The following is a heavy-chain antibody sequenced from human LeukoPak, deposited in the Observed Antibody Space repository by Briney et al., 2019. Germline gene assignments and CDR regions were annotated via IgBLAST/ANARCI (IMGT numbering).Heavy chain of an antibody. J-gene: IGHJ6*02. D-gene: IGHD3-22*01. Sequence: SETLSLTCTVSGGSISSYYWSWIRQPAGKGLEWIGRIYTSGSTNSNPSLKSRVTMSVDTSKNQFSLKLSSVTAADTAVYYCARDGSSGYYYIYYGMDVWGQGTTVTVSS. CDR2: IYTSGST. CDR3: ARDGSSGYYYIYYGMDV. CDR1: GGSISSYY. V-gene: IGHV4-4*07.